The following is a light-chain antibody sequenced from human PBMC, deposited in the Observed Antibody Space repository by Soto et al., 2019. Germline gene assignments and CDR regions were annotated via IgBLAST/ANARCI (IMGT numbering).Light chain of an antibody. Sequence: IVFTQSPSTLSLNPGERATLSCRASQSINSYLAWFRQKPGQAPRLLIYDASNRASGIPARISGSGSGTDFTLTISSLEPEDFAVYYCQQRSNWPITFGQGTRLEI. CDR3: QQRSNWPIT. V-gene: IGKV3-11*01. CDR2: DAS. J-gene: IGKJ5*01. CDR1: QSINSY.